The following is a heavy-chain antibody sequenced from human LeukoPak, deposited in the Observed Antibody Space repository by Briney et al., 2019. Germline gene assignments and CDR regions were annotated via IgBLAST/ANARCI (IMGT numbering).Heavy chain of an antibody. V-gene: IGHV1-46*01. D-gene: IGHD3-22*01. CDR2: INPSGGST. Sequence: GASVKVSCKASGYTFTSYYMHWVRQAPGQGLEWMGIINPSGGSTSYAQKFQGRVTMTRDTSTSTVYMELSSLRSEDTAVYYCSRVDSTGYYRGRGPIDYWGQGTLVTVSS. J-gene: IGHJ4*02. CDR3: SRVDSTGYYRGRGPIDY. CDR1: GYTFTSYY.